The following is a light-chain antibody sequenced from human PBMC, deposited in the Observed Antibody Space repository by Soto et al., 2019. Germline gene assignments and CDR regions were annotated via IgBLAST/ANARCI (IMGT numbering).Light chain of an antibody. J-gene: IGKJ2*01. CDR1: QIVLYSSNNKNY. Sequence: DIVMTQSPDSLAVSLGERATINCKSSQIVLYSSNNKNYLAWYQQRPGQPPKLLIYWASTRESGVPDRFSGSGSGTDFTLTITRLQAADVAVYHRQQDESSPPTFGHGTQLELK. V-gene: IGKV4-1*01. CDR2: WAS. CDR3: QQDESSPPT.